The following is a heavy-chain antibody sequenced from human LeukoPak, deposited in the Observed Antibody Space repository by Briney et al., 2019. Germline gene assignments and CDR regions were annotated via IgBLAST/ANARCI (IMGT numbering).Heavy chain of an antibody. Sequence: GGSLRLSCAASGFTFSSYAMHWVRQAPGKGLEWVAVISYDGSNKYYADSVKGRFTISRDNSKNTLYLQMNSPRAEDTAVYYCARDQFTVTTNYFDYWGQGTLVTVSS. CDR2: ISYDGSNK. V-gene: IGHV3-30-3*01. D-gene: IGHD4-17*01. J-gene: IGHJ4*02. CDR1: GFTFSSYA. CDR3: ARDQFTVTTNYFDY.